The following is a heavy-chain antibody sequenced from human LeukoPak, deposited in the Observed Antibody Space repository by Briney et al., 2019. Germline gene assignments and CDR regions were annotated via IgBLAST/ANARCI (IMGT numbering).Heavy chain of an antibody. CDR2: IYSSGST. CDR1: GGSISSYY. J-gene: IGHJ4*02. D-gene: IGHD3-16*01. CDR3: ARAPTREGGGALFDY. Sequence: SETLSLTCTVSGGSISSYYWSWIRQPAGKGLEWIGRIYSSGSTNYNTSLKSRVTMSVDTSKNQFSLTLSSVTAADTAVYYCARAPTREGGGALFDYWGQGTLVTVSS. V-gene: IGHV4-4*07.